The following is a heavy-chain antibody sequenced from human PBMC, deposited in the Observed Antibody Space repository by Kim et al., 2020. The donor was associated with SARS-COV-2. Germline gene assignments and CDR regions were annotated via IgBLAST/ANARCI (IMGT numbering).Heavy chain of an antibody. V-gene: IGHV3-9*01. D-gene: IGHD2-2*01. CDR1: GFTFDDYA. CDR2: ISWNSGSI. CDR3: AKIPRDGNLGY. J-gene: IGHJ4*02. Sequence: GGSLRLPCAASGFTFDDYAMHWVRQAPGKGLEWVSGISWNSGSIGYADSVKGRFTISRDNAKNSLYLQMNSLRAEDTALYYCAKIPRDGNLGYWGQGTLVTVSS.